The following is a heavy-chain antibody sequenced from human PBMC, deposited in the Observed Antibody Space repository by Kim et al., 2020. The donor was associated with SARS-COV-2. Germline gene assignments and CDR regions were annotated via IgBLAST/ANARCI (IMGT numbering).Heavy chain of an antibody. CDR3: AKYVVVSATRNFDY. CDR2: IGARGDST. V-gene: IGHV3-23*01. Sequence: GGSLRLSCAASGFTFSSYAMSWVRQAPGKGLEWVSSIGARGDSTYYADSVKGRFTISRDNSQSTLYLQMNSLRVEDTAIYYCAKYVVVSATRNFDYWGQGSPVTVSS. J-gene: IGHJ4*02. D-gene: IGHD2-15*01. CDR1: GFTFSSYA.